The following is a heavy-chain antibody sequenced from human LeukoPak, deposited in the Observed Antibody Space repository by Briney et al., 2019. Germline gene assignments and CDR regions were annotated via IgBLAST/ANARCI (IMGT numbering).Heavy chain of an antibody. CDR3: ARHYSSTWSHDLRDSAGLDY. V-gene: IGHV5-51*01. CDR2: IYPGESDT. Sequence: GDSLKISCQASGYIFSIYWIAWVRQMPGRGLEWMGIIYPGESDTRYSPSFQGQVTISADKSISTAYLQWSSLKASDTAMYYCARHYSSTWSHDLRDSAGLDYWGQGTLVTVSS. CDR1: GYIFSIYW. D-gene: IGHD6-13*01. J-gene: IGHJ4*02.